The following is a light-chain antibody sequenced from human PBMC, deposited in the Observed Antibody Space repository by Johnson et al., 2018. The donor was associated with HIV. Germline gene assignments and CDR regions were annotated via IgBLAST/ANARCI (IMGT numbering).Light chain of an antibody. CDR3: GKWDSSLTPFFV. J-gene: IGLJ1*01. CDR1: SSNIGNNL. CDR2: ANN. V-gene: IGLV1-51*02. Sequence: QSVLTQPPSVSAPPGQKVTISCSGSSSNIGNNLASWYQQLPGTAPKLLIYANNKRPSGIPDRFSGSKSGTSATLGITGLQTGDEADYYCGKWDSSLTPFFVLGTATKVTVL.